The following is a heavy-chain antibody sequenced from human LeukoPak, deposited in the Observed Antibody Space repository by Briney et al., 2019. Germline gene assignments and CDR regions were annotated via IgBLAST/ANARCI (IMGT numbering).Heavy chain of an antibody. D-gene: IGHD5-12*01. CDR3: ASPRSGNGYYYYMDV. J-gene: IGHJ6*03. CDR1: GGSISSSSYY. CDR2: IYYSGST. Sequence: PSETLSLTCTVSGGSISSSSYYWGWIRQPPGKGLEWIGSIYYSGSTYYNPSLKSRVTISVDTPKNQFSLKLSSVTAADTAVYYCASPRSGNGYYYYMDVWGKGTTVTVSS. V-gene: IGHV4-39*01.